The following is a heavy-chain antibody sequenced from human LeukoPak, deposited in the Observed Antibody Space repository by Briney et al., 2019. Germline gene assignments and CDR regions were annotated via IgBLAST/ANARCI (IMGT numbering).Heavy chain of an antibody. J-gene: IGHJ3*02. V-gene: IGHV1-8*01. CDR2: MNPNSGNT. Sequence: ASVKVSCKASGYTFTSYDINWVRQATGQGLEWMGWMNPNSGNTGYAQKFQGRVTMTRNTSISTAYMELSSLRSEDTAVYYCARVRIIMVRGVILGAAFDIWGQGTMVTVSS. D-gene: IGHD3-10*01. CDR1: GYTFTSYD. CDR3: ARVRIIMVRGVILGAAFDI.